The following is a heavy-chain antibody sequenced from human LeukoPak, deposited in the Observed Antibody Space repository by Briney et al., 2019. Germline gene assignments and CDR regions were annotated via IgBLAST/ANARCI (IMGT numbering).Heavy chain of an antibody. J-gene: IGHJ4*02. D-gene: IGHD1-7*01. CDR1: GYSFTSYW. CDR3: ARTVTGSTLPPKY. CDR2: ISGDNGNT. Sequence: GESLKISCKGSGYSFTSYWIGWVRQAPGQGLEWMGWISGDNGNTKYAQKLQGRVTMTTDTSTSTAYMELRSLRSDDTAVYYCARTVTGSTLPPKYWGQGTLVTVSS. V-gene: IGHV1-18*04.